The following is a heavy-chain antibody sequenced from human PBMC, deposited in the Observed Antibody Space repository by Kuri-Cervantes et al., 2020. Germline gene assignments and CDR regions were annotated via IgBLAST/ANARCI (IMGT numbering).Heavy chain of an antibody. CDR3: AREGYYDSSGYNWFDP. CDR2: IYSNGTT. D-gene: IGHD3-22*01. V-gene: IGHV4-59*01. Sequence: SETLSLTCTVSGGSINNYFWVWIRQSPGKGLEWIGYIYSNGTTNYNPSLKSRVTISVDTSKNQFSLKLSSVTAADTAVYYCAREGYYDSSGYNWFDPWGQGTLVTVSS. J-gene: IGHJ5*02. CDR1: GGSINNYF.